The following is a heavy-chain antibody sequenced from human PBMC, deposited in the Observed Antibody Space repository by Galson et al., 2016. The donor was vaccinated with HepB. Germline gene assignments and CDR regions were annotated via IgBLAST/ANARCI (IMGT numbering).Heavy chain of an antibody. CDR2: IWSGAIKK. CDR1: GFSFSTYT. D-gene: IGHD6-19*01. CDR3: ASSIAVAGIIDH. V-gene: IGHV3-33*01. J-gene: IGHJ4*02. Sequence: SLRLSCAGSGFSFSTYTVHWVRQTPGKGLEWVAVIWSGAIKKYYADSVEGRFTISRDDSENTVYLQINTLRVEDTAMYYCASSIAVAGIIDHWGQGTLVTVSS.